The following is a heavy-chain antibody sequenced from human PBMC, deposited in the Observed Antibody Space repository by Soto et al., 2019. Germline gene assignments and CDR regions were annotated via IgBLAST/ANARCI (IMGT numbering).Heavy chain of an antibody. Sequence: SETLSLTCTVSGGSINSSAYFWGWIRQPPGGGLEWIGNIYHTGSTYYNPSLKSRVTISVDTSKTQFSLNLSSVTAADTAVFYCARLSGYNWYDNWGQGTLVTVSS. CDR2: IYHTGST. CDR3: ARLSGYNWYDN. J-gene: IGHJ4*02. D-gene: IGHD1-20*01. V-gene: IGHV4-39*01. CDR1: GGSINSSAYF.